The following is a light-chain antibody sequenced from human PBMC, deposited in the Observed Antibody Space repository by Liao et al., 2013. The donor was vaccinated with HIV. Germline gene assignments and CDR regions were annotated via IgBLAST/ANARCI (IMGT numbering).Light chain of an antibody. CDR2: YDT. Sequence: SYELTQPPSVSVAPGKTATITCGGNNIGTKSVHWYQQKPGQAPVLVIYYDTYRPSGIPERFSGSNSGNTATLTISGTQPMDEADYYCQAWDRNTAIFGGGTKLTVL. CDR3: QAWDRNTAI. V-gene: IGLV3-21*01. CDR1: NIGTKS. J-gene: IGLJ2*01.